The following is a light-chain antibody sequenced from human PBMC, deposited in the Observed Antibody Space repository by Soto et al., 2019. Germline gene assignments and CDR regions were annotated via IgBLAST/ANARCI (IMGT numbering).Light chain of an antibody. CDR1: QSVGSS. CDR3: QQYNNWLS. CDR2: GAS. Sequence: EIVMTQSPATLSVSPGERATLSCRASQSVGSSFAWYQQKRGQAPRLLIHGASTRATGIPARFSGRGSGTEFTLTISSLQSEDFAVYYCQQYNNWLSFGGGTKVEIK. J-gene: IGKJ4*01. V-gene: IGKV3-15*01.